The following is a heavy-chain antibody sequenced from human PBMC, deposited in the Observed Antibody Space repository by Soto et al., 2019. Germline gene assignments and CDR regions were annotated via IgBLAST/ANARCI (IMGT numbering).Heavy chain of an antibody. V-gene: IGHV1-24*01. Sequence: ASVKVSCKVSGYSLTELSIHWGRQAPGKGLEWMGGFDPKDGKVVYAQTLAARVTMTEDTATDTVYLELESLTSEDTAVYHCATVRGVGRYWFDTWGPGILVTVSS. D-gene: IGHD2-8*02. CDR2: FDPKDGKV. CDR3: ATVRGVGRYWFDT. J-gene: IGHJ5*02. CDR1: GYSLTELS.